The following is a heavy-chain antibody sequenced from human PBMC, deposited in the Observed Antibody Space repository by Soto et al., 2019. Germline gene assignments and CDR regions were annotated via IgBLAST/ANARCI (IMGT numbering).Heavy chain of an antibody. CDR2: ISYGGDIE. J-gene: IGHJ4*02. CDR1: GFTFSTYT. D-gene: IGHD3-16*01. CDR3: ASMITPPY. Sequence: PGGSLRLSCAASGFTFSTYTMHWVRQAPGKGLEWVALISYGGDIENHADSVKGRFTISRDNSKNTVSLHMSNLRVEDTAVYYCASMITPPYWGQGTPVTVSS. V-gene: IGHV3-30-3*01.